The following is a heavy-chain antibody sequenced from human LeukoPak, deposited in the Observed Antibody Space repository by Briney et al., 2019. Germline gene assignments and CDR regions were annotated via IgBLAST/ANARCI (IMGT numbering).Heavy chain of an antibody. V-gene: IGHV3-33*01. D-gene: IGHD3-10*01. CDR2: IWHDGSHK. Sequence: PGRSLRLSCAASGFSFDTYAMHWVRQAPGQGLEWVALIWHDGSHKFYSNSVRGQFTISRDNSKNTVYLQMNNLRPDDTAVYYCAGEIFGSGSSPDFWGQGTLVTVSS. J-gene: IGHJ4*02. CDR3: AGEIFGSGSSPDF. CDR1: GFSFDTYA.